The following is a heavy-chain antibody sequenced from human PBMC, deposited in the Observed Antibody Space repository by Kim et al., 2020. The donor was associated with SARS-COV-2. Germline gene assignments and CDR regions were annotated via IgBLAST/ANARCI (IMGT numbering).Heavy chain of an antibody. V-gene: IGHV1-18*01. J-gene: IGHJ4*02. D-gene: IGHD2-2*01. CDR1: GYTFTSYG. CDR2: ISAYNGNT. CDR3: ARDWGYYCSSTSCPPPRPQYYFDY. Sequence: ASVQVSCKASGYTFTSYGISWVRQAPGQGLEWMGWISAYNGNTNYAQKLQGRVTMTTDTSTSTAYMELRSLRSDDTAVYYCARDWGYYCSSTSCPPPRPQYYFDYWGQGTLVTVSS.